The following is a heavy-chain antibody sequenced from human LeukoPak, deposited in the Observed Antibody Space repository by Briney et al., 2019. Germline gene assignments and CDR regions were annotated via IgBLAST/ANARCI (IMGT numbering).Heavy chain of an antibody. D-gene: IGHD1-26*01. J-gene: IGHJ3*02. Sequence: GESLKISCKGSGYSFTSYWIGWVRQMPGKGLEWMGIIYPGDSDTRYSPSFQGQVTISADKSISTAYLQWSSLKASDTAMYYCARPFRASIVGGKVTDASDIWGQGTMVTVSS. CDR1: GYSFTSYW. CDR2: IYPGDSDT. V-gene: IGHV5-51*01. CDR3: ARPFRASIVGGKVTDASDI.